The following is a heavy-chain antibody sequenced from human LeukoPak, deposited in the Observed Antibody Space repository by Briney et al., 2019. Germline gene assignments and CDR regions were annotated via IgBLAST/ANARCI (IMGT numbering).Heavy chain of an antibody. CDR1: GFTFSRFG. CDR3: AKAVTHVDYYYYYMDV. CDR2: IRYDGTNK. V-gene: IGHV3-30*02. J-gene: IGHJ6*03. Sequence: GGSLRLSCAASGFTFSRFGMHWVRQAPGKGLEWVTFIRYDGTNKYYVDSVKGRFTISRDNSQNTLYLQMNSLRAEDTAVYYCAKAVTHVDYYYYYMDVWGKGTTVTVSS. D-gene: IGHD2-21*02.